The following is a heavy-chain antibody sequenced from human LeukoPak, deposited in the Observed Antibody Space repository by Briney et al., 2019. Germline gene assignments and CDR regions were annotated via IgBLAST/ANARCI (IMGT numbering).Heavy chain of an antibody. D-gene: IGHD3-10*01. CDR3: ARGIYYSGSGSFFPWFDP. J-gene: IGHJ5*02. CDR1: GDSINSYF. Sequence: PSETLSLTCTVSGDSINSYFWSWIRQPAGKGLEWIGRIYFSGSTNYNPSLKSRVSMSVATSKNQFSLQLSSLTAADTAVYYCARGIYYSGSGSFFPWFDPWGQGTLVTVSS. V-gene: IGHV4-4*07. CDR2: IYFSGST.